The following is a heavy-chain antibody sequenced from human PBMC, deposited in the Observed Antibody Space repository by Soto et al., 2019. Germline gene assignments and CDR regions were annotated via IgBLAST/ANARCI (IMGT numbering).Heavy chain of an antibody. Sequence: GESLKISCKGSGYSFTSYWIGWVRQMPGKGLEWMGIIYPGDSDTRYSPSFQGQVTISADKSISTAYLQWSSLKASDTAMYYCARLPGPILRYFDWLLSEGDYWGQGTLVTVSS. V-gene: IGHV5-51*01. CDR3: ARLPGPILRYFDWLLSEGDY. D-gene: IGHD3-9*01. CDR2: IYPGDSDT. CDR1: GYSFTSYW. J-gene: IGHJ4*02.